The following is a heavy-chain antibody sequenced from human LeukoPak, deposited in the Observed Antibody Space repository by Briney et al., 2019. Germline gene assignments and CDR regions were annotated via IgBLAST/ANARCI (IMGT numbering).Heavy chain of an antibody. CDR1: GFTFSSYA. Sequence: GGSLRLSCAASGFTFSSYAMHWVRQAPGKGLEYVSAISSNGGGTYYANSVKGRFTISRDNSKNTLYLQMGSLRAEDMAVYYCARGSALRGYSYPQLVYWGQGTLVTVSS. CDR2: ISSNGGGT. CDR3: ARGSALRGYSYPQLVY. J-gene: IGHJ4*02. V-gene: IGHV3-64*01. D-gene: IGHD5-18*01.